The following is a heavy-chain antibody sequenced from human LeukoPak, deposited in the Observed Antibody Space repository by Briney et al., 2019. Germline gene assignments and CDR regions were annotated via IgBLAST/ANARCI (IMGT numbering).Heavy chain of an antibody. CDR2: INDNGGQR. V-gene: IGHV3-23*01. CDR3: AKTQWKVGATDYFDY. D-gene: IGHD1-26*01. CDR1: GFTLDNYA. J-gene: IGHJ4*02. Sequence: GGSLTLACAASGFTLDNYAMTWVGNAPGKCLEEDSNINDNGGQRHYTDSVKGRFTISRDNSKNTLFLQMDSLRAEDTAVYYCAKTQWKVGATDYFDYWGQGILVTVSS.